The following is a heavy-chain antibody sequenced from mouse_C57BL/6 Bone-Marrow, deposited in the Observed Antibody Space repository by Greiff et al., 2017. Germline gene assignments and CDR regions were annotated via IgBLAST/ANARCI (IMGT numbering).Heavy chain of an antibody. D-gene: IGHD3-1*01. CDR3: ARWGYDAKDY. CDR2: IDPSDSYT. J-gene: IGHJ4*01. V-gene: IGHV1-50*01. CDR1: GYTFTSYW. Sequence: QVQLQQPGAELVKPGASVKLSCKASGYTFTSYWMQWVKQRPGQGLEWIGEIDPSDSYTNYNQKFKGKATLTVDTSSSTAYMQLSSLTSEDSAVYYCARWGYDAKDYWGQGTSVTVSS.